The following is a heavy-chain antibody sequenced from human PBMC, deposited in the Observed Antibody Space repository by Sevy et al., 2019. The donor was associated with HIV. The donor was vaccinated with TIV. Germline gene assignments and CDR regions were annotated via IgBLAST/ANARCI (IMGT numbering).Heavy chain of an antibody. Sequence: GGSLRLSCAASGFTFSNYGIHWVRQPPGKGLEWVAVIWSDGNKKYYADSVKGRFTISRDNSKNTLFLQMNSLRADDTAVYFCAKDRITVIGDAFDMWGQGTMVTVSS. J-gene: IGHJ3*02. D-gene: IGHD3-22*01. CDR1: GFTFSNYG. V-gene: IGHV3-33*06. CDR3: AKDRITVIGDAFDM. CDR2: IWSDGNKK.